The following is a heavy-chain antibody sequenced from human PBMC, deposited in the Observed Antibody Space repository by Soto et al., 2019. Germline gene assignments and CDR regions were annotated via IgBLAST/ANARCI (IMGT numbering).Heavy chain of an antibody. J-gene: IGHJ6*02. CDR3: ARDCEGGTVTLEYGMDV. D-gene: IGHD4-17*01. CDR1: GGTFSSYA. CDR2: IIPIFGTA. V-gene: IGHV1-69*12. Sequence: QVQLVQSGAEVKKPGSSVKVSCKASGGTFSSYAISWVRQAPGQGLEWMGGIIPIFGTANYAQKFQGRVTIPAAESTSTAYMELSSLRSEDTAVYCCARDCEGGTVTLEYGMDVWGQGTTVTVSS.